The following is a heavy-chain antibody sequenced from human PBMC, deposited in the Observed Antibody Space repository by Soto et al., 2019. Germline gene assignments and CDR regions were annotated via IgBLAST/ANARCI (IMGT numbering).Heavy chain of an antibody. Sequence: GGSLRLSCASSGFTFSNVWMNLVRQAPGRGLEWVGRIKSKTDGGTTDYAAPVKGRFTISRDDSKNTLYLQMTSLKTEDTAVYYCTTVGYYGSGSYLAPYFNYWGQGTLVTVSS. CDR3: TTVGYYGSGSYLAPYFNY. CDR1: GFTFSNVW. D-gene: IGHD3-10*01. V-gene: IGHV3-15*01. CDR2: IKSKTDGGTT. J-gene: IGHJ4*02.